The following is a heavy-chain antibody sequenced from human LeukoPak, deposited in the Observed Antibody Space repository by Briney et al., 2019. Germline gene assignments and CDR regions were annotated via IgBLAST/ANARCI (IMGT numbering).Heavy chain of an antibody. J-gene: IGHJ4*02. Sequence: SETLSLTCTVSGGSISSSTFYWGWIRQPPGKGLEWIGSLYYSGSTYYNPSLKSRVTISVDTSKNQFSLQLSSVTAADTAVYYCARRSPVLRYFDWLFGGLDYWGQGTLVTVSS. CDR1: GGSISSSTFY. V-gene: IGHV4-39*01. CDR2: LYYSGST. D-gene: IGHD3-9*01. CDR3: ARRSPVLRYFDWLFGGLDY.